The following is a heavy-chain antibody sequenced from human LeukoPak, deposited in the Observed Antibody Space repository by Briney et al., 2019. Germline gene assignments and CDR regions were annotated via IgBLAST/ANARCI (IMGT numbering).Heavy chain of an antibody. CDR1: GFTFDDYA. CDR3: AKAEGTAMVYYYFDY. D-gene: IGHD5-18*01. J-gene: IGHJ4*02. Sequence: GGSLRLSCAASGFTFDDYAMHWVRQAPGKGLEWVSGISWNSGSIGYADSVKGRLTISRDNAKNSLYLQMNSLRAEDTALYYCAKAEGTAMVYYYFDYWGQGTLVTVSS. CDR2: ISWNSGSI. V-gene: IGHV3-9*01.